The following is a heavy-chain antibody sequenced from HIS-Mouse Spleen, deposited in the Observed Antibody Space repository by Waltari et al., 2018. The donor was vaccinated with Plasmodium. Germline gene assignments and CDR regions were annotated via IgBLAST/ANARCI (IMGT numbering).Heavy chain of an antibody. CDR2: IKQDGSEK. D-gene: IGHD6-13*01. V-gene: IGHV3-7*01. Sequence: EVQLVESGGGLVQPGGSLRLSCAASGFTFSSYWICWVRQAPGKGLEWVANIKQDGSEKYYVDSVKGRFTISRDNAKNSLYLQMNSLRAEDTAVYYCASSWYWYLDLWGRGTLVTVSS. J-gene: IGHJ2*01. CDR3: ASSWYWYLDL. CDR1: GFTFSSYW.